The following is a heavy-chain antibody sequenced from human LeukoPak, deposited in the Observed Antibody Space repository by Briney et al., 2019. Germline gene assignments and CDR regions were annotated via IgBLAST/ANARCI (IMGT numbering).Heavy chain of an antibody. CDR1: GFTFSSYG. CDR2: IWYDGSNK. V-gene: IGHV3-33*01. Sequence: GGSLRLSCAASGFTFSSYGMHWVRQAPGKGLEWVAVIWYDGSNKYYADSVKGRFTISRDNSKNTLYLQMNSLRAEDTAVYYCARGAEDSHYFDYWGQGTLVTVSS. D-gene: IGHD1-14*01. CDR3: ARGAEDSHYFDY. J-gene: IGHJ4*02.